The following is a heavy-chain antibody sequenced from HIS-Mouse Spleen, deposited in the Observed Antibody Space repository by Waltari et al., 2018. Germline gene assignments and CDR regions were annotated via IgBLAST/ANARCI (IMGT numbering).Heavy chain of an antibody. J-gene: IGHJ2*01. D-gene: IGHD6-13*01. Sequence: QLQLQESGPGLVKPPETLSLTCTVSGGSIRTSSYYWGWIRQPPGKGLEWIGSIYYSGSTYYNPSLKSRVTISVDTSKNQFSLKLSSVTAADTAVYYCAREIPYSSSWYDWYFDLWGRGTLVTVSS. CDR3: AREIPYSSSWYDWYFDL. CDR2: IYYSGST. CDR1: GGSIRTSSYY. V-gene: IGHV4-39*07.